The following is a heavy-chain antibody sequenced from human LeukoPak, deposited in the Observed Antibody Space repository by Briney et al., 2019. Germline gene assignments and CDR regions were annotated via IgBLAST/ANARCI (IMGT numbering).Heavy chain of an antibody. D-gene: IGHD3-3*01. J-gene: IGHJ4*02. CDR3: ASLRAYCDFWSGRYYFDY. V-gene: IGHV4-39*02. CDR1: DGSISNTNYY. Sequence: SETLSLTCTVSDGSISNTNYYWGWIRQPPGKWLEWIGSIYYSGNTYYNPSLKSRVTISVDTTKNHFSLKLSSVTAADTAVYYCASLRAYCDFWSGRYYFDYWGQGTLVTVSS. CDR2: IYYSGNT.